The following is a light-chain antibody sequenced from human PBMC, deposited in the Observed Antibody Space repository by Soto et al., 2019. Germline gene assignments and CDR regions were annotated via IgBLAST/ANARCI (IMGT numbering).Light chain of an antibody. CDR1: QSGSAH. Sequence: EIVRTQSPATLSASPGQGATLSCRARQSGSAHLAWYQQQPGQAPRLLVYTTSNSATGIPARFSGSGSGTECSLSISSLQSEDLAVYDCQQYHNGPSLTFGQGPKVEIK. CDR3: QQYHNGPSLT. J-gene: IGKJ1*01. CDR2: TTS. V-gene: IGKV3-15*01.